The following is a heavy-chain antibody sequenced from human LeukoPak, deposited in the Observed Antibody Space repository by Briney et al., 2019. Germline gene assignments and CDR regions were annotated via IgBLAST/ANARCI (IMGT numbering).Heavy chain of an antibody. CDR1: GYTFTNFY. J-gene: IGHJ6*02. CDR2: INPSGGST. CDR3: ARAGSSSRYGMDV. Sequence: GASVKVSCKASGYTFTNFYMHWVRQAPGQGLEWMGIINPSGGSTSYAQKFQGRVTMTRDTSTSTVYMELSSLRSEDTAVYYCARAGSSSRYGMDVWGQGTTVTVSS. V-gene: IGHV1-46*01. D-gene: IGHD6-13*01.